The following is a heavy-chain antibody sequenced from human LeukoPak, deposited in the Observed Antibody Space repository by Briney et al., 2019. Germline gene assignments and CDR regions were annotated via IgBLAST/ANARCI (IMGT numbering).Heavy chain of an antibody. J-gene: IGHJ4*02. CDR1: GGSFSGYY. CDR2: INHSGST. V-gene: IGHV4-34*01. D-gene: IGHD2-2*03. CDR3: ARLDNARGAFDY. Sequence: PSETLSLTCAVYGGSFSGYYWSWIRQPPGKGLEWIGEINHSGSTNYNPSLKSRVTISVDTSKNQFSLQLSSVTAADTAVYYCARLDNARGAFDYWGQGTLVTVSS.